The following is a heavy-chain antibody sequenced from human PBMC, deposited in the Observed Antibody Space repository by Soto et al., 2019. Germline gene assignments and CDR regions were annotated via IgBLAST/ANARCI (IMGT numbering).Heavy chain of an antibody. CDR3: ARSLEYSSSSGFRPFDY. J-gene: IGHJ4*02. CDR1: GGSISSGGYS. D-gene: IGHD6-6*01. V-gene: IGHV4-30-2*01. CDR2: IYHSGST. Sequence: SETLSLTCAVSGGSISSGGYSWSWIRQPPGKGLEWIGYIYHSGSTYYNPSLKSRVTISVDRSKNQFSLKLSSVTAADTAVYYCARSLEYSSSSGFRPFDYWGQGTLVTVSS.